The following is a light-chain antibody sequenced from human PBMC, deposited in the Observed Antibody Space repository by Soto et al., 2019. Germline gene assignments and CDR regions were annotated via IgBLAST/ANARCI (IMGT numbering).Light chain of an antibody. J-gene: IGLJ1*01. Sequence: QSALTQPASVSGSPGQSITISCTGTSSDVGGYNYVSWYQQHPGKAPKLIIFEVSYRPSGISNRFSASKSGDTASLTISGLQADDEADYYCCSYTDSRTHIFGRGTKVTV. CDR2: EVS. CDR1: SSDVGGYNY. CDR3: CSYTDSRTHI. V-gene: IGLV2-14*01.